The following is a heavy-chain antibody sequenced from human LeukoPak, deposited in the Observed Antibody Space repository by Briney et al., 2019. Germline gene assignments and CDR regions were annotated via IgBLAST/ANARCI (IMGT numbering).Heavy chain of an antibody. D-gene: IGHD6-19*01. CDR1: GFTFRDYH. V-gene: IGHV3-11*01. CDR3: AGGMDIAVPGRGGYFDY. CDR2: ISPGGGAT. Sequence: PGGSLRLSCAASGFTFRDYHMNWIRQAPGKGLEWVSYISPGGGATYFADSVKGRFTISRDNAENSLYLQMSSLTAEDTAVYYCAGGMDIAVPGRGGYFDYWGQGALVTVSS. J-gene: IGHJ4*02.